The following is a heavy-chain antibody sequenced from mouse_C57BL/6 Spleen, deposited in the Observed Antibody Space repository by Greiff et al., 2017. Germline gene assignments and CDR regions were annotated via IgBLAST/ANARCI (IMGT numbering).Heavy chain of an antibody. J-gene: IGHJ4*01. V-gene: IGHV2-6-1*01. CDR1: GFSLTSYG. D-gene: IGHD1-1*01. CDR2: IWSDGST. CDR3: ARHEGSFHAMDY. Sequence: VQLQESGPGLVAPSQSLSITCTVSGFSLTSYGVHWVRQPPGKGLEWLVVIWSDGSTTYNSALKSRLDISKDDSKSQVFLKMNSLQTDDTAMYYCARHEGSFHAMDYWGQGTSVTVSS.